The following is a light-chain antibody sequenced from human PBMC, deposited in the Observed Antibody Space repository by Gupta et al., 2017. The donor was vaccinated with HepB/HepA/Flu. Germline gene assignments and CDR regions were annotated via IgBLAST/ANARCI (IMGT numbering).Light chain of an antibody. CDR3: AAWDDSLSGWV. J-gene: IGLJ3*02. Sequence: HSVLTQSPSASGTPGQRVTLYCSGSSSNVGSNYVYWYQQLPGPAPKVFMYRNSQRPSGVPDRCSGAKSGTSASLAINGLLSEDEADYYCAAWDDSLSGWVFGGGTKLTVL. V-gene: IGLV1-47*01. CDR1: SSNVGSNY. CDR2: RNS.